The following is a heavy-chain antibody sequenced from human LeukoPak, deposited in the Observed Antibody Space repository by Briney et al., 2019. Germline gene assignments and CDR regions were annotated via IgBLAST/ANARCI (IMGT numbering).Heavy chain of an antibody. J-gene: IGHJ4*02. CDR2: INPNSGGT. V-gene: IGHV1-2*02. Sequence: ASVKVSCKASGYTFTDYYTHWVRQAPGQGLEWMGWINPNSGGTNYAQKFQGRVTMTRDTSISTAYMELSRLRSDDTAVYYCARDRPDIVATTYYFDYWGQGTLVTVSS. CDR3: ARDRPDIVATTYYFDY. D-gene: IGHD5-12*01. CDR1: GYTFTDYY.